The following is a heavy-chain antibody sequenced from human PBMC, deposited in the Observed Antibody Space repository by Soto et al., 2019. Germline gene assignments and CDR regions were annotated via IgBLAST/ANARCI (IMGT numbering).Heavy chain of an antibody. V-gene: IGHV3-53*01. CDR3: AKGRYSYDSSGHDF. D-gene: IGHD3-22*01. CDR1: GFTVSSNY. J-gene: IGHJ4*02. CDR2: IYSGGST. Sequence: GGSLRLSCAASGFTVSSNYISWVRQAPGKGLEWVSVIYSGGSTYYADSVKGRFTISRDNSKNTLYLQMNSLRAEDTAVYYCAKGRYSYDSSGHDFWGLGTLVTVSS.